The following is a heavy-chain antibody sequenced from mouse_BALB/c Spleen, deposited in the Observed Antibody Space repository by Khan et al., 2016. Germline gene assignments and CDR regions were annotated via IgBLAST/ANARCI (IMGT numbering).Heavy chain of an antibody. V-gene: IGHV11-2*02. D-gene: IGHD1-1*02. J-gene: IGHJ2*01. CDR1: GFTFSGFW. CDR2: INADGSAI. Sequence: EVQLLETGGGLVQPGESRGLSCEGSGFTFSGFWMSWVRQTPGKTLEWIGDINADGSAINYAPSIKDRFTIFRDNDKNTLYLQMSNVRSEDTATYFCMRYGGYYFDYWGQGTTLTVSS. CDR3: MRYGGYYFDY.